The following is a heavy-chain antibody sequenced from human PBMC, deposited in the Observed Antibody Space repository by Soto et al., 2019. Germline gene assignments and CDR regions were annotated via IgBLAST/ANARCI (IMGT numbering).Heavy chain of an antibody. CDR3: ARDKAYGDYEGGGWFDP. Sequence: QVQLQESGPGLVKPSQTLSLTCTVSGGSISSGGYYWSWIRQHPGKGLAWIGYIYSSGSTYYNPSLKSRVTISVDTSKNQFSLKLSSVTAADTAVYYCARDKAYGDYEGGGWFDPWGQGTLVTVSS. D-gene: IGHD4-17*01. CDR2: IYSSGST. V-gene: IGHV4-31*03. CDR1: GGSISSGGYY. J-gene: IGHJ5*02.